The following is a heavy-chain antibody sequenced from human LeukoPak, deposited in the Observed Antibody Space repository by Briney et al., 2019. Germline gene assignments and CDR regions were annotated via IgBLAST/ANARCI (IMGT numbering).Heavy chain of an antibody. V-gene: IGHV3-7*01. D-gene: IGHD6-13*01. CDR3: AGGVWPRSNY. CDR1: DFIFSSYW. J-gene: IGHJ4*02. CDR2: IKQDGGET. Sequence: QXGGSLRLSCVASDFIFSSYWMTWVRQAPGKGLEWVANIKQDGGETYYVGSVKGRFTISRDNAQNSLYLQMNSLRAEDTAIYYCAGGVWPRSNYWGQGTLVTVSS.